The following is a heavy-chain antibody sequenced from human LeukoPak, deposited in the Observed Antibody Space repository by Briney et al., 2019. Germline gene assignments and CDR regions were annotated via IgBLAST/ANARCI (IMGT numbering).Heavy chain of an antibody. J-gene: IGHJ4*02. CDR2: ISGSGGGT. CDR1: GFTFSSYA. D-gene: IGHD6-19*01. Sequence: GALRLSCAASGFTFSSYAVSWVRQAPGKGLERVSAISGSGGGTYYADSVKGRFTISRDNSKNTLYLQMNSLSTEDTAVYYCAKTTTGYSSGRYPGWPVDYWGQGTLVTVSS. V-gene: IGHV3-23*01. CDR3: AKTTTGYSSGRYPGWPVDY.